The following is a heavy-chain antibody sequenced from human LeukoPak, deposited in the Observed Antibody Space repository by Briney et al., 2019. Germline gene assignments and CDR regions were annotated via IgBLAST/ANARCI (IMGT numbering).Heavy chain of an antibody. D-gene: IGHD2-2*01. Sequence: GGSLRLSCAASGFTFSSYEMNWVRQAPGKGLEWVSYISTSGSTIYYADSVKGRFTISRDNAKNSLYLQMNSLRAEDTAVYFCARETDSTLFDYWGQGTLVTVSS. J-gene: IGHJ4*02. CDR3: ARETDSTLFDY. V-gene: IGHV3-48*03. CDR1: GFTFSSYE. CDR2: ISTSGSTI.